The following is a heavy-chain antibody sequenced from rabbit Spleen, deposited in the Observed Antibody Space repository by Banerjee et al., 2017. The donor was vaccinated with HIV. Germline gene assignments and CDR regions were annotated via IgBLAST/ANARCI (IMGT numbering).Heavy chain of an antibody. CDR2: IDPFFGTT. J-gene: IGHJ3*01. Sequence: QLVESGGGLVQPGGSLKLSCKGSGFDFSSYYMSWVRQAPGKGLEWIGYIDPFFGTTYYANWVNGRFTISSHNAQNTLYLQLTSLTVADTATYFCARDWVATPGFWGPGTLVTVS. D-gene: IGHD3-1*01. V-gene: IGHV1S7*01. CDR3: ARDWVATPGF. CDR1: GFDFSSYY.